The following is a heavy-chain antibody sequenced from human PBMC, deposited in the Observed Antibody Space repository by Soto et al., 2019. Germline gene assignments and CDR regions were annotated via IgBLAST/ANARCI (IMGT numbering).Heavy chain of an antibody. D-gene: IGHD3-22*01. CDR1: GFTLSSYG. CDR2: ISSSGVTT. V-gene: IGHV3-23*01. J-gene: IGHJ4*02. CDR3: ARYDYDSRASDY. Sequence: GGSLRLSCAASGFTLSSYGIRWGRQAPGKGLEWVSGISSSGVTTSYADSVKGRFTISRDNSKNTLYLQMNSLRAEDTAVYYCARYDYDSRASDYWGQGTLVTVSS.